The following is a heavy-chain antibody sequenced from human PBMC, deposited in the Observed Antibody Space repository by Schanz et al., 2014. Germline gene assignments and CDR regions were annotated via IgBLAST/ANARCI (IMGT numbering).Heavy chain of an antibody. CDR2: INTGDNT. CDR1: GFTFSCYA. D-gene: IGHD6-13*01. CDR3: ARGVIGAADGAFDY. Sequence: EVQLLESGGGLVQPGGSLRLSCAASGFTFSCYAMTWVRQAPGKGLEWVSAINTGDNTYYEDSVRGRFTTSGNNSKNTLWLLRNSHPAGDASVCDCARGVIGAADGAFDYWGQGTLVAVSS. J-gene: IGHJ4*02. V-gene: IGHV3-23*01.